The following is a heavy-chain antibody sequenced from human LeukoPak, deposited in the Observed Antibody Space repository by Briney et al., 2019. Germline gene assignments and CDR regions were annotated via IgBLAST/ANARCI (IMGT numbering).Heavy chain of an antibody. CDR2: IYTSGST. CDR3: ARAYGSGSYYTDY. J-gene: IGHJ4*02. Sequence: SETLSLTCTVSGGSISSGSYYWSWIRQPAGKGLEWIGRIYTSGSTNYNTSLKSRVTISVDTSKNQFSLKLSSVTAADTAVYYCARAYGSGSYYTDYWGQGTLVTVSS. CDR1: GGSISSGSYY. D-gene: IGHD3-10*01. V-gene: IGHV4-61*02.